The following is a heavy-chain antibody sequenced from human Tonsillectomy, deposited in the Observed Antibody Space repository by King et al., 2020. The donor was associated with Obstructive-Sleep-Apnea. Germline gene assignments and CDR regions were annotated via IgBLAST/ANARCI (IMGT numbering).Heavy chain of an antibody. Sequence: HVQLQQWGAGLLKPSETLSLTCAVSGGSFSGYYWSWIRQPPGKGLEWIGEINHSGSTNYNPSLKSRVTISVDTSKNQFSLKLSSVTAADTAVYYCARDSGRYCSGGSGYSYYGMDVWGQGTTVTVSS. D-gene: IGHD2-15*01. V-gene: IGHV4-34*01. CDR3: ARDSGRYCSGGSGYSYYGMDV. CDR1: GGSFSGYY. CDR2: INHSGST. J-gene: IGHJ6*02.